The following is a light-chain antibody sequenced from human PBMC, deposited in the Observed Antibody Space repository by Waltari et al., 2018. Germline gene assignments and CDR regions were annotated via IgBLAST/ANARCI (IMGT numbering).Light chain of an antibody. J-gene: IGLJ2*01. CDR3: LLSFGITQI. CDR2: DTT. Sequence: QAVVTQEPSVTVSPGGTLTLTCGSSTGTVTNNHYPYWFQQKPGQAPRTLIYDTTNKYSWTPARFSGSLLGDQAALTLSGVQPEDEAEYYCLLSFGITQIFGGGTKLTVL. V-gene: IGLV7-46*01. CDR1: TGTVTNNHY.